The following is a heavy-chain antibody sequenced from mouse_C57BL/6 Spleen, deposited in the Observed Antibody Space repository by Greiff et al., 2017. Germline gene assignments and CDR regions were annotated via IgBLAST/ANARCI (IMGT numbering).Heavy chain of an antibody. D-gene: IGHD1-1*01. CDR1: GFTFSDYG. J-gene: IGHJ4*01. Sequence: EVQRVESGGGLVKPGGSLTLSCAASGFTFSDYGMHWVRQAPEKGLEWVAYISSGSSTIYYADTVKGRFTISRDNAKNTLFLQMTSLRSEDTAMYYCARGGTVVAFDYWGQGTSVTVSS. V-gene: IGHV5-17*01. CDR2: ISSGSSTI. CDR3: ARGGTVVAFDY.